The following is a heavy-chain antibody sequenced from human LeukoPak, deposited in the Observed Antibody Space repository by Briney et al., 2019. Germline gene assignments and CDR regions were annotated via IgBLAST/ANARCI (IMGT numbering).Heavy chain of an antibody. CDR2: INPSGGST. J-gene: IGHJ6*02. CDR3: ARAGYSGYDFGYYYGMDV. D-gene: IGHD5-12*01. CDR1: GYTFTSYY. V-gene: IGHV1-46*01. Sequence: ASVKVSCKASGYTFTSYYMHWVRQAPGQGLEWMGIINPSGGSTSYAQKFQGRVTMTRDTSTSTVYMELSSLRSEDTAVYYCARAGYSGYDFGYYYGMDVRGQGTTVTVSS.